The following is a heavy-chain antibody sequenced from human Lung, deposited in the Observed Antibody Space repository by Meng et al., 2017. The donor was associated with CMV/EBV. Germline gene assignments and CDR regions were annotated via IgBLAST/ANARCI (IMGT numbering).Heavy chain of an antibody. CDR2: MNPHTGET. J-gene: IGHJ5*02. Sequence: ASVKVSCKAFGYRFSTYDINWVRQAPGQGLEWVGWMNPHTGETGYPQKFQGRVTITRDTSINTAYMELRSLRSDDTGVYYCARGLGKGCSSIDCSVGKSDWRDPWGQGTLVTVSS. D-gene: IGHD2-2*01. CDR3: ARGLGKGCSSIDCSVGKSDWRDP. V-gene: IGHV1-8*01. CDR1: GYRFSTYD.